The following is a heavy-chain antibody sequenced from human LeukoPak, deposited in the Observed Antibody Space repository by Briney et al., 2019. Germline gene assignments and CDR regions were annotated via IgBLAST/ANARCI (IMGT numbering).Heavy chain of an antibody. CDR2: NYTSGST. Sequence: SETLSLTCTVSGGSISSGSYYWSWIRQPAGKGLEWIGRNYTSGSTNYNPSLKSRVTISVDTSQNQFSLKLSSVTAADTAVYYCARGGVVQYSSGQGIPFDYWGQGTLVTVSS. V-gene: IGHV4-61*02. CDR3: ARGGVVQYSSGQGIPFDY. CDR1: GGSISSGSYY. D-gene: IGHD6-19*01. J-gene: IGHJ4*02.